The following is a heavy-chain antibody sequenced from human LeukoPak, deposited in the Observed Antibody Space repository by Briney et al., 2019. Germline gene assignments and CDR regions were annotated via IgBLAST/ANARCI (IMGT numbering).Heavy chain of an antibody. CDR3: ARGTTIFGVVDYYYYMDV. CDR1: GGSISSFY. Sequence: SETLSLTCIVSGGSISSFYWSWIRQPAGKGLEWIGRIYTSGSTNYNPSLKSRVTMSVDTSKNQFSLKLSSVTAADTAVYYCARGTTIFGVVDYYYYMDVWGKGTTVTVSS. J-gene: IGHJ6*03. D-gene: IGHD3-3*01. V-gene: IGHV4-4*07. CDR2: IYTSGST.